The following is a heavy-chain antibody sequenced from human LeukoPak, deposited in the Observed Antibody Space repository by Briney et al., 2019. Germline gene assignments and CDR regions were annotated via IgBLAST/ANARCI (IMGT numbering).Heavy chain of an antibody. CDR1: GVSISGTNYY. D-gene: IGHD5-24*01. CDR3: ARHEEEDGYNAKTPDY. Sequence: SETLSLTCDVSGVSISGTNYYWGWIRQPPGMGLEWIGSIHYRLPTFYNPLLKSRVTISVDTSKNQISLRLRSVTATDTAVYYCARHEEEDGYNAKTPDYWGQGTLVTVSS. J-gene: IGHJ4*02. CDR2: IHYRLPT. V-gene: IGHV4-39*01.